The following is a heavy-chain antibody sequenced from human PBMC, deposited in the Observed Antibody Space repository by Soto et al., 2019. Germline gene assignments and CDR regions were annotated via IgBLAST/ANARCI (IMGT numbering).Heavy chain of an antibody. D-gene: IGHD6-13*01. Sequence: VQLVESGGGVVQPGRSLRLSCAASGFTFSSYGMHWVRQAPGKGLEWVSVISYDGSNKYYADSVKGRFTISRDNSKTMFYLQMNSLRAEDTAVYYCAKERDSSSWSGPPDFDYWGQGTQVTVSS. CDR3: AKERDSSSWSGPPDFDY. J-gene: IGHJ4*02. V-gene: IGHV3-30*18. CDR2: ISYDGSNK. CDR1: GFTFSSYG.